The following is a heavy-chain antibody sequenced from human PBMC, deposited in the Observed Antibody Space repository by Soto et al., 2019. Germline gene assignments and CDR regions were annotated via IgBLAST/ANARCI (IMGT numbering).Heavy chain of an antibody. CDR2: IIPISDTT. J-gene: IGHJ6*02. D-gene: IGHD2-2*01. Sequence: SVKVSCKASGYTFTSYYMHWVRQAPGQGLEWMGGIIPISDTTNYAQKFQGRATITADESTSTAYMELSSLRSEDTAVYYCARSQGSSTSLEIYYYYYYGMDVWGQGTTVTVSS. CDR1: GYTFTSYY. CDR3: ARSQGSSTSLEIYYYYYYGMDV. V-gene: IGHV1-69*13.